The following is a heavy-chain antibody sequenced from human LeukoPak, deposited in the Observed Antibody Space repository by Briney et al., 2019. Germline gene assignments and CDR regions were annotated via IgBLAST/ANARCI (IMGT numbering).Heavy chain of an antibody. D-gene: IGHD3-22*01. V-gene: IGHV4-59*01. CDR1: GGSISSYY. J-gene: IGHJ5*02. Sequence: SETVSLTCTVSGGSISSYYWSWIRQPPGNGLEWIGYIYYSGSINYNPSLKSRVTVSVDTSKNQFSPKLSSVTAADTAVYYCARAGYYYDSSGYYQDWFDPWGQGTLVTASS. CDR2: IYYSGSI. CDR3: ARAGYYYDSSGYYQDWFDP.